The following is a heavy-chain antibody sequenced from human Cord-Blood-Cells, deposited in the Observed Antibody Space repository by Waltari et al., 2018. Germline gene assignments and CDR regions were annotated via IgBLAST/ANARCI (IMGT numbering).Heavy chain of an antibody. CDR2: INPTSGGT. J-gene: IGHJ3*02. CDR3: ARSINTAMVLDDAFDI. D-gene: IGHD5-18*01. V-gene: IGHV1-2*02. CDR1: GYTFTGHY. Sequence: QVQLVQSGAEVKKPGASVKGSCTASGYTFTGHYLHWVRRATGQGLEWMGWINPTSGGTNYAQKFQGRVTMTRDTSISTAYMELSRLRSDDTAVYYCARSINTAMVLDDAFDIWGQGTMVTVSS.